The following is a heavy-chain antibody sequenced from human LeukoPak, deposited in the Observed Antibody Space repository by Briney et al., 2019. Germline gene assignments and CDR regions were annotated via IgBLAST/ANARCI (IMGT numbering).Heavy chain of an antibody. CDR3: ARDYDFWSGSNYYGMDV. D-gene: IGHD3-3*01. J-gene: IGHJ6*02. V-gene: IGHV4-4*07. Sequence: SETLSLTCTVSGGSISSYYWSWIRQPAGKGLEWIGRIYTSGSTNYNPSLKSRVTMSVDTSKNQFSLKLGSVTAADTAVYYCARDYDFWSGSNYYGMDVWGQGTTVTVSS. CDR1: GGSISSYY. CDR2: IYTSGST.